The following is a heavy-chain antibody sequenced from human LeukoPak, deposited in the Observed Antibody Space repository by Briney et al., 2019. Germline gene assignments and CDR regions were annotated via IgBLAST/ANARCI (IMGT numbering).Heavy chain of an antibody. D-gene: IGHD5-24*01. CDR1: GFTFSSYE. J-gene: IGHJ5*02. Sequence: HPGGPLRLSCAASGFTFSSYEMNWVRQAPGKGLEWVSYISSSGSTIYYADSVKGRFTISRDNAKNSLYLQMNSLRAEDTAVYYCARDQRWLQFVWFDPWGQGTLVTVSS. V-gene: IGHV3-48*03. CDR3: ARDQRWLQFVWFDP. CDR2: ISSSGSTI.